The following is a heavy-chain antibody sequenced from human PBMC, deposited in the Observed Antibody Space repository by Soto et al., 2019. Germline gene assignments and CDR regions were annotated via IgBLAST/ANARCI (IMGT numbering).Heavy chain of an antibody. V-gene: IGHV4-31*03. Sequence: QVQLQESGPGLVKPSQTLSLTCTVSGGSITTGGSYWSGIRQHPGKDLEWIGNIYHSGNTYYNPSLKRRLTSSVDTSKNPFSLMVDSVTAADTAVYYCARARFQVLYGKPYFDSWGQGTLVTVSS. CDR3: ARARFQVLYGKPYFDS. CDR1: GGSITTGGSY. CDR2: IYHSGNT. D-gene: IGHD2-2*02. J-gene: IGHJ4*02.